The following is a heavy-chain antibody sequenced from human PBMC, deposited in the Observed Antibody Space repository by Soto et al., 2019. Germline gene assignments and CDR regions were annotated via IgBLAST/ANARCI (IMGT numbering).Heavy chain of an antibody. J-gene: IGHJ4*02. CDR1: GFTFSTYA. V-gene: IGHV3-23*01. CDR3: APRNPLTGGFDS. Sequence: EVQLLESGGGLVQPGGSLRLSCAASGFTFSTYAMNWVRQAPGKGLEWVSGIAGSGGGTYYADSVKGRFTISRDDSKNTLYLEINRLRVEDTALYYSAPRNPLTGGFDSWGQGTLVTVSS. CDR2: IAGSGGGT. D-gene: IGHD7-27*01.